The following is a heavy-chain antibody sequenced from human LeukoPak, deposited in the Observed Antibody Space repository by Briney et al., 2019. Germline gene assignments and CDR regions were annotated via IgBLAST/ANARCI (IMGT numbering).Heavy chain of an antibody. CDR2: INPNSGGT. V-gene: IGHV1-2*02. Sequence: ASVNGSSKGSQYTFTGFFMHWVGQAPGQGLGWVGWINPNSGGTNYAQKFQGRVTMTRDTSISTAYMELSRLKSDDTAVYYRARVRPYSSGWNFDYWGQGTLLTVSS. J-gene: IGHJ4*02. CDR1: QYTFTGFF. D-gene: IGHD6-19*01. CDR3: ARVRPYSSGWNFDY.